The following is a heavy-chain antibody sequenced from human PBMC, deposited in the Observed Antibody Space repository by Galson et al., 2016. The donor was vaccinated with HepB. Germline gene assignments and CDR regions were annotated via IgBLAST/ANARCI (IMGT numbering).Heavy chain of an antibody. CDR3: ARDRLASGNHLDY. CDR1: GFTFSSYA. V-gene: IGHV3-33*08. J-gene: IGHJ4*02. Sequence: SLRLSCAASGFTFSSYAMSWVRQAPGKGLEWVAVIWHDGSNKYYADSVKGRSTISRDSSTLYLQMNSLRAEDTAVYYCARDRLASGNHLDYWGQGTLVTVSS. D-gene: IGHD4-23*01. CDR2: IWHDGSNK.